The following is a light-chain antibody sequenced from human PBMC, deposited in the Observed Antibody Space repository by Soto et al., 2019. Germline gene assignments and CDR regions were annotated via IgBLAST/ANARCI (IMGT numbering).Light chain of an antibody. V-gene: IGKV1-39*01. J-gene: IGKJ2*01. CDR3: QQSHSTPYT. CDR1: QIISNY. CDR2: ATS. Sequence: DIQMTQSPSSLSASVGDRVTITCRASQIISNYLNWYQQKPGKAPKLLIYATSSLQSVVPSSFSGSGSGTDFTLTISSLQPEDFATYYCQQSHSTPYTFGQWTKLEIK.